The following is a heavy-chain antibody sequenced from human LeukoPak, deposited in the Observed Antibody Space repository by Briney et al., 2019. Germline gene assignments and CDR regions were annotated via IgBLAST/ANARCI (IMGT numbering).Heavy chain of an antibody. CDR1: EFTLSNYA. CDR3: AKENNWNDGRFNYFDY. J-gene: IGHJ4*02. V-gene: IGHV3-23*01. D-gene: IGHD1-20*01. CDR2: ISGSGTAT. Sequence: PGGSLRLSCAASEFTLSNYAMTWVRQAPGKGLKWVSTISGSGTATYYADSVKGRFTISRDNSKNTLYLQMNGLRAEDKAVYYCAKENNWNDGRFNYFDYWGQGTLVTVSS.